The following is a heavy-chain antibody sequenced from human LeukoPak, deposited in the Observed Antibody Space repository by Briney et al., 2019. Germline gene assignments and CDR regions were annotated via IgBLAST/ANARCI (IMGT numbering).Heavy chain of an antibody. CDR1: SGSISSYY. Sequence: PSETLSLTCTVSSGSISSYYWSWIRQPPGKGLEWIGYVYYSGSTNYNPSLKSRVTISLVMSKNQISLKLSSVTTADTAMYYCARTDDAFHIWGHGTTVTVSS. D-gene: IGHD2-21*02. V-gene: IGHV4-59*01. CDR3: ARTDDAFHI. J-gene: IGHJ3*02. CDR2: VYYSGST.